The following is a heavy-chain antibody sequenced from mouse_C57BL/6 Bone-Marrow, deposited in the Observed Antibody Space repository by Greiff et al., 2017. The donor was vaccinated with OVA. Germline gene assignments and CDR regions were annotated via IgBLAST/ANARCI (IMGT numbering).Heavy chain of an antibody. Sequence: VQLQQSGAELAKPGASVKLSCKASSYTFTSYWMHWVKQRPGQGLEWIGYINPSSGYTKYNQKFKDKATLTADKSSNTAYMQLSSLTYEDSAVYYCAREGTTVVHWYFDVWGTGTTVTVSS. J-gene: IGHJ1*03. D-gene: IGHD1-1*01. CDR3: AREGTTVVHWYFDV. V-gene: IGHV1-7*01. CDR1: SYTFTSYW. CDR2: INPSSGYT.